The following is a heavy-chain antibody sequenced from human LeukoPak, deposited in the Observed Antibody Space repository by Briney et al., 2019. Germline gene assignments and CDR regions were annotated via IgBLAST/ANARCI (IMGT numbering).Heavy chain of an antibody. V-gene: IGHV3-53*01. CDR3: ARVQRSSNWFDP. D-gene: IGHD5-24*01. Sequence: GGSLRLSCAASGFTFSSYWMHWVRQAPGKGLEWVSVIYGGGSTYYADSVKGRFTISRDNSKNTVYLQMNSLRAEDAAVYYCARVQRSSNWFDPWGQGTLVTVSS. CDR2: IYGGGST. J-gene: IGHJ5*02. CDR1: GFTFSSYW.